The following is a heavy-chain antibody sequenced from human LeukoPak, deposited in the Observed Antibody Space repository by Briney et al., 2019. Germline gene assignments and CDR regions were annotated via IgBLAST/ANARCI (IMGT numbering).Heavy chain of an antibody. Sequence: PGGSLRLSCAASGFTFSNAWMSWVRQAPGKGLEWVGRIKSKADGGTTDYAAPVKGRFTISRDDSKNTLYLQMNSLKTEDTAVYYCTTTRPRGSSAYDYWGQGTLVTVSS. D-gene: IGHD6-6*01. CDR2: IKSKADGGTT. V-gene: IGHV3-15*01. J-gene: IGHJ4*02. CDR3: TTTRPRGSSAYDY. CDR1: GFTFSNAW.